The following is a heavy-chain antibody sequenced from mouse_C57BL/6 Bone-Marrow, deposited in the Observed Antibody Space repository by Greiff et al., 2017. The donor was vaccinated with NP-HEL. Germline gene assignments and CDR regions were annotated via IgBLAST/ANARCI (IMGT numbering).Heavy chain of an antibody. CDR2: IVPSDSYT. J-gene: IGHJ2*01. CDR1: GYTFPGSW. Sequence: QAKLQQLGAELLKPGASVKLSGKASGYTFPGSWMQWVKQRLGQGLEWTGEIVPSDSYTNYNQKFKGKATLTADTSSSTAYMQLSSLTSEDSAVYYCAREGYDYERYFDYWGQGTTLTVSS. D-gene: IGHD2-4*01. V-gene: IGHV1-50*01. CDR3: AREGYDYERYFDY.